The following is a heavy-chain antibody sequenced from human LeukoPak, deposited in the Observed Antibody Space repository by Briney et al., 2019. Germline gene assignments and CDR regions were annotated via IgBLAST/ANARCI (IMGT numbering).Heavy chain of an antibody. CDR1: GYSISSGYY. J-gene: IGHJ4*02. CDR3: AGARVGATSGLDY. Sequence: PSETLSLTCAVSGYSISSGYYWGWIRQPPGKGLEWIGSIYHSGSTYYNPSLKSRVTISVDTSKNQFSLKLCSVTAADTAVYYCAGARVGATSGLDYWGQGTLVTVSS. CDR2: IYHSGST. V-gene: IGHV4-38-2*01. D-gene: IGHD1-26*01.